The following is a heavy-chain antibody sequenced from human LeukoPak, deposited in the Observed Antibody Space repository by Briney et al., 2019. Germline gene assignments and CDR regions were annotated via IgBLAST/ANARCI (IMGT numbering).Heavy chain of an antibody. Sequence: GASVKVSCKASGYTFTAYYVHCVRQAPGQGPEWMGWIHTNSGGTKYAQNLQGRVTMTRDTSITTAYMELSSLRSDDTAVYYCARGDIYWDYWGQGTQVTVSS. CDR3: ARGDIYWDY. J-gene: IGHJ4*02. CDR1: GYTFTAYY. D-gene: IGHD2-15*01. CDR2: IHTNSGGT. V-gene: IGHV1-2*02.